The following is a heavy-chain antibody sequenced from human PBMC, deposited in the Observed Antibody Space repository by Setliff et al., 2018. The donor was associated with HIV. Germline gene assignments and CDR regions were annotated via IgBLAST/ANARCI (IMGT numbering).Heavy chain of an antibody. J-gene: IGHJ4*02. CDR1: GGVSGGDMGVHD. D-gene: IGHD3-10*01. CDR3: ARDYFGSLDY. Sequence: SETLSLTCSVSGGVSGGDMGVHDWSWIRQPPGKGLEWIGYIYDNEKTFYDPSLESRVTISVDTSKNQVSLKLRSVTAADTAFYYCARDYFGSLDYWGQGTLVTVSS. V-gene: IGHV4-61*08. CDR2: IYDNEKT.